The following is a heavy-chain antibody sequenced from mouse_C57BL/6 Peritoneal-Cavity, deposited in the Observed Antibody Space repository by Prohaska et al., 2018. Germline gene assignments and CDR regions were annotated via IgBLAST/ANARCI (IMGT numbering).Heavy chain of an antibody. CDR2: INSDGSEI. Sequence: EVQLLETGGGLVQPGGSRGLSCEGSGFTFSGFWMSWVRQTPGKTLEWIGDINSDGSEINYEPSIKDRVTIFRYNDKSTLYLQMSNVRSEDTATYFCMRYGNYWYFDVWGTGTTVTVSS. V-gene: IGHV11-2*01. D-gene: IGHD2-1*01. J-gene: IGHJ1*03. CDR3: MRYGNYWYFDV. CDR1: GFTFSGFW.